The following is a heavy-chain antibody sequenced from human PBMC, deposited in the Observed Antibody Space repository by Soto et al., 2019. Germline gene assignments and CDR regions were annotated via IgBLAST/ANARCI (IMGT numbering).Heavy chain of an antibody. Sequence: VQLLESGGGLVQPGGSLRLSCAASGFSFSTYPMSWVRQAPGKGLEWVSSISGSGGNTYYADSVKGRFTISRDNSKNTLFLQMNSLRAEDTAVYYCAKASGLIDPFWEWGPGTLVTVSS. V-gene: IGHV3-23*01. CDR2: ISGSGGNT. CDR3: AKASGLIDPFWE. D-gene: IGHD1-26*01. J-gene: IGHJ4*02. CDR1: GFSFSTYP.